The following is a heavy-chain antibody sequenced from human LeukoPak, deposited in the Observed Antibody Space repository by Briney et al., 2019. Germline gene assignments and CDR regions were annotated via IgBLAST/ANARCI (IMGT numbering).Heavy chain of an antibody. CDR1: GYTFTSYG. V-gene: IGHV1-18*01. Sequence: SVRVSCKASGYTFTSYGISWVRQAPGQGLEWMGWISAYNGNTNYAQKLQGRVTMTTDTSTSTAYMELGSLRSDDTAVYYCARGPRAYSSSWYYFDYWGQGTLVTVSS. CDR2: ISAYNGNT. J-gene: IGHJ4*02. CDR3: ARGPRAYSSSWYYFDY. D-gene: IGHD6-13*01.